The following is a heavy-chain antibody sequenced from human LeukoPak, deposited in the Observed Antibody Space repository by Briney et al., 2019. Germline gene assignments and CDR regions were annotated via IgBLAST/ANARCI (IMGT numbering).Heavy chain of an antibody. Sequence: PSETLSLTCTVSGGSISTSSYYWGWIRQPPGKGLEWIGSIYYRGTTYYNPSLKSRVTISVDSSKNQFSLKRTLVTAEDTADYYCAKSYGCVFVDIWGQGTMVTVSS. D-gene: IGHD3-10*01. CDR3: AKSYGCVFVDI. V-gene: IGHV4-39*07. J-gene: IGHJ3*02. CDR2: IYYRGTT. CDR1: GGSISTSSYY.